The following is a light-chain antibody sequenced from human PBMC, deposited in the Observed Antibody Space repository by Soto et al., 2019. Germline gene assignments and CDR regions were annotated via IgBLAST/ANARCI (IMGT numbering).Light chain of an antibody. CDR3: QQSHSIPRT. Sequence: DIQMTQSPSSLSASVGDRVTITCRASQSISDYLNWYQQKPGKAPKLLIYAASSLQSGVPSRFSGSGSGTDFTLTISSLQPEDFATYYCQQSHSIPRTFGQGTKLEIK. V-gene: IGKV1-39*01. CDR2: AAS. J-gene: IGKJ2*01. CDR1: QSISDY.